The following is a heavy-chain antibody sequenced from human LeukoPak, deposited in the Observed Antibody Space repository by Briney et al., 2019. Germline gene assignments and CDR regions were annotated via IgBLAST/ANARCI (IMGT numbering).Heavy chain of an antibody. V-gene: IGHV4-4*07. CDR1: GGSISTYY. CDR3: ARGRSYYDSSGYYNAFDI. J-gene: IGHJ3*02. Sequence: SETLSLTCTVSGGSISTYYWSWIRQPAGKGLEWIGRIYSSGSTSYNPSLKSRVTISVDTSKNQFSLKLSSVTAADTAVYYCARGRSYYDSSGYYNAFDIWGQGTMVTVSS. CDR2: IYSSGST. D-gene: IGHD3-22*01.